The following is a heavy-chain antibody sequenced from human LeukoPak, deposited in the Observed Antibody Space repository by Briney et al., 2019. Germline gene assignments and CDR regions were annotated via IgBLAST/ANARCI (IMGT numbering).Heavy chain of an antibody. CDR3: AKDYSGSYYYFDY. D-gene: IGHD1-26*01. V-gene: IGHV3-23*01. J-gene: IGHJ4*02. CDR1: GFTFSNYA. Sequence: GGSLRLSCAASGFTFSNYAMTRFRQAPGKGLEWVSVISGSGGSTYYADSVKGRFTISRDNSKNTLYLQMNSLRAEDTAVYYCAKDYSGSYYYFDYWGQGTLVTVSS. CDR2: ISGSGGST.